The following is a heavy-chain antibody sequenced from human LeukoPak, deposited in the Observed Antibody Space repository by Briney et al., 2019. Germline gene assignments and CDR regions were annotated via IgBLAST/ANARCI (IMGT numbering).Heavy chain of an antibody. CDR2: IYYSGST. CDR1: GGSISSYY. V-gene: IGHV4-59*01. J-gene: IGHJ6*03. CDR3: ARLHHDYGPGTYGGAYNYYMDV. D-gene: IGHD3-10*01. Sequence: PSETLSLTCTVSGGSISSYYWSWIRQPPGKGLEWIGYIYYSGSTNYNPSLKSRVTISVDTSKNQFSLKLSSVTAADTAVYYCARLHHDYGPGTYGGAYNYYMDVWGKGTTVTVSS.